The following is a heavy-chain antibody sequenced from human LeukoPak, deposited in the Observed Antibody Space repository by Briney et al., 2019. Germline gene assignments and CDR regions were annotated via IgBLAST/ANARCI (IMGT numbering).Heavy chain of an antibody. Sequence: PSETLSLTCTVSGGSISSGGYYWSWIRQHPGKGLEWIGYIYYSGSTYYNPSLKSRVTISVDTSKNQFSLKLSSVTAADTAVYYCARVPTYYYDSSGYYGDVWGQGTTVTVPS. D-gene: IGHD3-22*01. V-gene: IGHV4-31*03. J-gene: IGHJ6*02. CDR1: GGSISSGGYY. CDR3: ARVPTYYYDSSGYYGDV. CDR2: IYYSGST.